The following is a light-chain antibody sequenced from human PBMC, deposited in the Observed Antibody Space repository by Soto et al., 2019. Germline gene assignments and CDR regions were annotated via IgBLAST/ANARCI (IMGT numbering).Light chain of an antibody. CDR2: GAS. Sequence: EVVLTQSPVTLSLSPGERATLSCRASQSFRGLLAWYQQKPGQAPRLLIYGASNRAAGIPARFSASGTGTDFTLTISDVQPEDFAVYYCHQRQSWPRTFGQGTKGDIK. V-gene: IGKV3-11*01. J-gene: IGKJ1*01. CDR3: HQRQSWPRT. CDR1: QSFRGL.